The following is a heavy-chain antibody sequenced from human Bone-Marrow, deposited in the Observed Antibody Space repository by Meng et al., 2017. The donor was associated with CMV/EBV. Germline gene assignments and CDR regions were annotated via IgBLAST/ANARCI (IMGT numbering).Heavy chain of an antibody. V-gene: IGHV4-59*01. CDR2: VYYTGST. D-gene: IGHD2-8*01. CDR3: ARGRSCVNGVCYDDHNYFGP. J-gene: IGHJ5*02. Sequence: SETPSLTCTVSGGSITTFHWNWIRQPPGKGLEWIDNVYYTGSTNYNPPLKSRVTISLDTSKNQLSLKLNSLTTADTAVYFCARGRSCVNGVCYDDHNYFGPWGQGTLVTVSS. CDR1: GGSITTFH.